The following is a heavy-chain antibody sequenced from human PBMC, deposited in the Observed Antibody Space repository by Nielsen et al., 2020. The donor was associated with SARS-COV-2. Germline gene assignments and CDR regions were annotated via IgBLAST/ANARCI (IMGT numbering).Heavy chain of an antibody. Sequence: SLKISCAASGFTFDDYAMHWVRQAPGKGLAWVSGISWNSGSIAYADSVKGRFPISRDNAKNSLHLQMNSLHQGPIGLPPGTLLQEHLWG. CDR2: ISWNSGSI. CDR1: GFTFDDYA. CDR3: TLLQEHL. V-gene: IGHV3-9*01. J-gene: IGHJ6*01.